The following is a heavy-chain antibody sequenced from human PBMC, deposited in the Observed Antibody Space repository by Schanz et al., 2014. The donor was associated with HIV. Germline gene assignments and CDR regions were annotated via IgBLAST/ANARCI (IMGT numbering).Heavy chain of an antibody. D-gene: IGHD3-3*01. J-gene: IGHJ4*02. Sequence: EVQLLESGGGLVQPGGSLRLSCAASGFTFSSYAMSWVRQAPGKGLEWISSISSNTNYINYADSVKGRFTISRDNAKNSLYLQMNSLRAEDTAVYYCARGGLQWHPEWLDYWGQGTLVTVSS. CDR2: ISSNTNYI. V-gene: IGHV3-21*01. CDR1: GFTFSSYA. CDR3: ARGGLQWHPEWLDY.